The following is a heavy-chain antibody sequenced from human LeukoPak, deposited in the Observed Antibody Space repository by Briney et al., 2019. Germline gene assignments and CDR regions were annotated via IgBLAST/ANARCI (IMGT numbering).Heavy chain of an antibody. CDR2: IRSKANSYAT. V-gene: IGHV3-73*01. CDR3: TRYYYDSSGYYYLFDY. D-gene: IGHD3-22*01. CDR1: GFTFSGSA. J-gene: IGHJ4*02. Sequence: PGGSLRLSCAASGFTFSGSAMHWVRQASGKGLEWVGRIRSKANSYATAYAASVKGRFTISRDDSKNTAYLQMNSLKTEDTAVYYCTRYYYDSSGYYYLFDYWGQETLVTVSS.